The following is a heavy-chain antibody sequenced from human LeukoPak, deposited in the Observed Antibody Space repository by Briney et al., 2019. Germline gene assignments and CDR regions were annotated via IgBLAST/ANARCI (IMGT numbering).Heavy chain of an antibody. CDR1: GFTFSSYA. Sequence: GGSLRLSCAASGFTFSSYAMSWVRQAPGKGLEWVSAISGSGGSTYYADSVKGRFTISRDNAKKSMYLQMNSLRAEDTAVYFCARDDRAARLDSWGQGTPVTVSS. CDR3: ARDDRAARLDS. D-gene: IGHD6-6*01. CDR2: ISGSGGST. J-gene: IGHJ4*02. V-gene: IGHV3-23*01.